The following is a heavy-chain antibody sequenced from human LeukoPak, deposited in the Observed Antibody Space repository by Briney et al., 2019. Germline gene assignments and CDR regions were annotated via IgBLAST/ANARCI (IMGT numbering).Heavy chain of an antibody. V-gene: IGHV6-1*01. Sequence: SQTLSLTCAISGDSVSGNRAVWNWIRQSPSRGLEWLGRTYYRSKWYYDYAESVKSRITVNPDTSKNQFSLQLSSVTAADTAVYYCARGIYVDIVATAPPFDYWGQGTLVTVSS. CDR3: ARGIYVDIVATAPPFDY. J-gene: IGHJ4*02. CDR1: GDSVSGNRAV. D-gene: IGHD5-12*01. CDR2: TYYRSKWYY.